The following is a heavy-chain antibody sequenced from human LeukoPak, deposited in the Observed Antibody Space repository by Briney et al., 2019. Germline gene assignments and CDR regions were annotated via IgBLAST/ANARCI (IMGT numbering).Heavy chain of an antibody. D-gene: IGHD5-12*01. CDR3: AKDKGGYDYGFDY. V-gene: IGHV3-23*01. CDR1: GFTFSSYA. Sequence: PGGSLRLSCAASGFTFSSYAMHWVRQAPGKGLEWVSAISGSGGSTYYADSVKGRFTISRDNSKNTLYLQMNSLRAEDTAVYYCAKDKGGYDYGFDYWGQGTLVTVSS. CDR2: ISGSGGST. J-gene: IGHJ4*02.